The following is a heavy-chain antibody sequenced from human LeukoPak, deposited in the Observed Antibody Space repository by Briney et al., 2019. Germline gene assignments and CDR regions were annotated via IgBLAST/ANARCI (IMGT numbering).Heavy chain of an antibody. CDR1: GGSISSSSYS. Sequence: SETLSLTCTVSGGSISSSSYSWGWIRQPPGKGLEWIGSIYYSGSTYYNPSLKSRVTISVDTSKSQFSLKLSSVTAADTAVYYCARRWVYDKRAFDAWGQGTMVTVSS. V-gene: IGHV4-39*01. D-gene: IGHD3-16*01. CDR3: ARRWVYDKRAFDA. CDR2: IYYSGST. J-gene: IGHJ3*01.